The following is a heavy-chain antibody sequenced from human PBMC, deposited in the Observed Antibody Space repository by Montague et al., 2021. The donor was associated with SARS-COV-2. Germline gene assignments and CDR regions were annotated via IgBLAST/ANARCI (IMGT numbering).Heavy chain of an antibody. Sequence: CAISGDSDCIEELTRRWDKQTSSTGLESIAWTYYRSKWYNDHAASVKSRITINPDTSKNQFSLHLNSVTPEDTAVYYCARVAVGSQYYFDFWGQGTLVTVSS. V-gene: IGHV6-1*01. J-gene: IGHJ4*02. CDR2: TYYRSKWYN. D-gene: IGHD6-19*01. CDR1: GDSDCIEELT. CDR3: ARVAVGSQYYFDF.